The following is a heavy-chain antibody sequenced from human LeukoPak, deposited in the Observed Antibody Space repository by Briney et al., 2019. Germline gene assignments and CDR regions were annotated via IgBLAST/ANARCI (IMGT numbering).Heavy chain of an antibody. CDR2: MNPNSGNT. D-gene: IGHD3-22*01. CDR1: GYTFTSYD. V-gene: IGHV1-8*01. CDR3: AREGFKAGDSSGYHGGPGLDP. J-gene: IGHJ5*02. Sequence: ASVKVSCKASGYTFTSYDINWVRQATGQGLEWMGWMNPNSGNTGYAQKFQGRVTMTRNTSISTAYMELSSLRSEDTAVYYCAREGFKAGDSSGYHGGPGLDPWRQGTLVTVSS.